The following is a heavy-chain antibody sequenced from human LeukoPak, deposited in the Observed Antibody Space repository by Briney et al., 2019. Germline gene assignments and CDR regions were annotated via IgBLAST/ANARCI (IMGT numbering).Heavy chain of an antibody. CDR1: GFTFSSYW. D-gene: IGHD3-3*01. CDR2: IKQDGSEK. CDR3: ARAQLDYDFWSGYWAYYFDY. V-gene: IGHV3-7*01. Sequence: PGGSLRLSCAASGFTFSSYWMSWVRQAPGKGLEWVANIKQDGSEKYYVDSVKGRFTISRDNAKNSLYLQMNSLRAEDTAVYYCARAQLDYDFWSGYWAYYFDYWGQGTLVTVSS. J-gene: IGHJ4*02.